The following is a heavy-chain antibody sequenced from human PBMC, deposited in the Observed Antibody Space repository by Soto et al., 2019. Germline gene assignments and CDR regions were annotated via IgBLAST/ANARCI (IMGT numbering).Heavy chain of an antibody. CDR2: IDHSGTT. J-gene: IGHJ3*02. Sequence: QVQLQQWGAGLLKPWETLSLTCAVYGGSLSGYYWSWIRQSPGKGLEWIAEIDHSGTTNFNPSLKRRVTRSLDTSKNHFSLKLNSRTAADTAVYYCASVLEYRWNDGYAFDIWGQGTLVTVSS. CDR1: GGSLSGYY. CDR3: ASVLEYRWNDGYAFDI. D-gene: IGHD1-1*01. V-gene: IGHV4-34*01.